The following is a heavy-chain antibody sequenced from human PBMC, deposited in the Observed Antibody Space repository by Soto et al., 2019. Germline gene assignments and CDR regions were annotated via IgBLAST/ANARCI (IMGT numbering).Heavy chain of an antibody. CDR3: ARGICSGGSCYPRGYYYGMDV. D-gene: IGHD2-15*01. V-gene: IGHV4-59*01. J-gene: IGHJ6*02. CDR2: IYYSGST. CDR1: GGSISSYY. Sequence: SETLSLTCTVSGGSISSYYWSWIRQPPGQGLEWIGYIYYSGSTNYNPSVKSRVTISGDTSKNQFSLKLSSVTAADTAVYYCARGICSGGSCYPRGYYYGMDVWGQGTTVTVSS.